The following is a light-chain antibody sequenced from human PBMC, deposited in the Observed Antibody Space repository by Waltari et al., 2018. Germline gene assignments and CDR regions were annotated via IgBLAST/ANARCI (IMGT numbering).Light chain of an antibody. CDR1: QDISKY. CDR2: DAS. Sequence: DIQMTQSPSSLSAYVGDRVTITCQASQDISKYLNWYQQKPGKAPKVLIYDASNLETGVPSRFSGSGSGTDFTLTISSLQPEDVATYYCQKYNSAPPFTFGPGTKVDIK. J-gene: IGKJ3*01. CDR3: QKYNSAPPFT. V-gene: IGKV1-27*01.